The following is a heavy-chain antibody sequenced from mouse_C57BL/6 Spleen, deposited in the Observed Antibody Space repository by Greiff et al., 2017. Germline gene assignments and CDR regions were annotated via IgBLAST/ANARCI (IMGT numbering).Heavy chain of an antibody. J-gene: IGHJ2*01. CDR1: GYAFSSSW. Sequence: QVHVKQSGPELVKPGASVKISCKASGYAFSSSWMNWVKQRPGKGLEWIGRIYPGDGDTNYNGKFKGKATLTADKSSSTAYMQLSSLTSEDSAVYFCASPGNWDGFDYWGQGTTLTVSS. V-gene: IGHV1-82*01. CDR2: IYPGDGDT. D-gene: IGHD4-1*01. CDR3: ASPGNWDGFDY.